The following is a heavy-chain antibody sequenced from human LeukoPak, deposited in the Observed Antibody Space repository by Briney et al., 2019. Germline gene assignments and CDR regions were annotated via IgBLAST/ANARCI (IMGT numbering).Heavy chain of an antibody. J-gene: IGHJ4*02. CDR2: IKQDGSEK. CDR1: GFTFSSYS. CDR3: ARDEAIGGAGFDY. Sequence: GGSLRLSCAASGFTFSSYSMNWVRQAPGKGLEWVANIKQDGSEKYYVDSVKGRFTISRDNAKNSLYLQMNSLRAEDTAVYYCARDEAIGGAGFDYWGQGTLVTVSS. V-gene: IGHV3-7*01. D-gene: IGHD2-21*01.